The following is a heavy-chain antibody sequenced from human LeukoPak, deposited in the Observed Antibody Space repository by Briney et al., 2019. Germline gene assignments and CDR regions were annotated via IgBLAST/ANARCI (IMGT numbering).Heavy chain of an antibody. CDR2: RSYDGSNK. CDR1: GFTFSSYA. Sequence: GGSLRLSCAASGFTFSSYAMHWVRQAPGKGLEWVAVRSYDGSNKYYADSVKGRFTISRDNSKNTLYLQMNSLRAEDTAVYYCARAFGGWTRPPVDYWGQGTLVTVSS. D-gene: IGHD6-19*01. V-gene: IGHV3-30-3*01. CDR3: ARAFGGWTRPPVDY. J-gene: IGHJ4*02.